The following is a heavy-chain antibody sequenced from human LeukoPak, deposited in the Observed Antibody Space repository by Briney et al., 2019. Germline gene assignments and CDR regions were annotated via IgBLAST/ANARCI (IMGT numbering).Heavy chain of an antibody. D-gene: IGHD6-13*01. CDR2: IYSGDSDT. J-gene: IGHJ4*02. V-gene: IGHV5-51*01. CDR1: GYSFTSYW. CDR3: ARRRFSSSSSLGDYFDY. Sequence: GGSLKISCKGSGYSFTSYWIGWVRQMPGKGLEWMGSIYSGDSDTRYSLSFQGQVTISADKSISTAYLQWSSLKASDTAMYYCARRRFSSSSSLGDYFDYWGQGTLVTVSS.